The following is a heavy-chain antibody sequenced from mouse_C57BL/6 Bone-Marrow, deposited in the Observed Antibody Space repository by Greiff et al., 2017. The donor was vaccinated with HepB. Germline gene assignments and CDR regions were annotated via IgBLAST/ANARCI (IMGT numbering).Heavy chain of an antibody. D-gene: IGHD2-12*01. V-gene: IGHV1-15*01. J-gene: IGHJ1*03. CDR3: TRRGLRGYFDV. CDR2: IDPETGGT. CDR1: GYTFTDYE. Sequence: QVQLKQSGAELVRPGASVTLSCKASGYTFTDYEMHWVKQTPVHGLEWIGAIDPETGGTAYNQKFKGKAILTADKSSSTAYMELRSLTSEDSAVYYCTRRGLRGYFDVWGTGTTVTVSS.